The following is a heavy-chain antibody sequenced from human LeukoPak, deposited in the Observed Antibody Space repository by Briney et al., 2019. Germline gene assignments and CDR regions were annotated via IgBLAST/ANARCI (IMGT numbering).Heavy chain of an antibody. V-gene: IGHV3-NL1*01. D-gene: IGHD2-2*01. CDR3: ARDQLLPGDYYYGMDV. CDR2: IYSGGST. Sequence: GGSLRLSCAASGFTFSSYGMHWVRQAPGKGLEWVSVIYSGGSTYYADSVKGRFTISRDNSKNTLYLQMNSLRAEDTAVYYCARDQLLPGDYYYGMDVWGQGTTVTVSS. J-gene: IGHJ6*02. CDR1: GFTFSSYG.